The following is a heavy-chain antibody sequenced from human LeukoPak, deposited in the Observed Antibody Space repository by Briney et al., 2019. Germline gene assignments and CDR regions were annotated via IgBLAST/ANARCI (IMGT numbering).Heavy chain of an antibody. CDR3: AELGITMIGGV. D-gene: IGHD3-10*02. Sequence: GGSLRLSCAASGFTFSKYAMTWVRQAPGKGLEWVSAISSSTLKIYYADSVKGRFTISRDNSKNTLYLQMNSVRAEDTAVYYCAELGITMIGGVWGKGTTVTISS. CDR2: ISSSTLKI. V-gene: IGHV3-23*01. CDR1: GFTFSKYA. J-gene: IGHJ6*04.